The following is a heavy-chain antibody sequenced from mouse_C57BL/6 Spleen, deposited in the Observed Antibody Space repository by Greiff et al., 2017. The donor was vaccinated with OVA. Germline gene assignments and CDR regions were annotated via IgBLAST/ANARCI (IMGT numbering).Heavy chain of an antibody. D-gene: IGHD2-1*01. CDR3: ARRRGNGEYFDV. CDR2: IHPNSGGT. J-gene: IGHJ1*03. V-gene: IGHV1-72*01. Sequence: QVQLKESGAEFVKPGASVKLSCKASGYTFTTYWMHWVKQRPGRGLEWIGRIHPNSGGTKYNEKFKSKATPIVDKSSSTAYMQVSGLTSEDSAVYDCARRRGNGEYFDVWGTGTTVSVSS. CDR1: GYTFTTYW.